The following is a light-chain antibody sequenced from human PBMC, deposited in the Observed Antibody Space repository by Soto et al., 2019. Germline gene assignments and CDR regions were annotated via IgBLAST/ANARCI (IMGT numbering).Light chain of an antibody. CDR3: QQRNNWPPT. CDR1: QSISSN. J-gene: IGKJ1*01. V-gene: IGKV3-15*01. Sequence: MTQSPATLSVSLGERVTIACRASQSISSNLAWYQQIPGQAPRLLIYGASTRVSGVPARFSGSGSGTEFTLTISSLQPEDFAVYYCQQRNNWPPTFGQGTKVDIK. CDR2: GAS.